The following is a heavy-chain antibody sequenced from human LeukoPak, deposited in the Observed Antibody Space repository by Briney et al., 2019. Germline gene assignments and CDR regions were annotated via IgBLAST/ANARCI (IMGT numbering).Heavy chain of an antibody. CDR3: ATNRGCSTTRCNRAFDY. Sequence: GGSLTLSCAASGFTVSSNYMTWVRQAPGKGREWVAIISYDGNSEYYADSVKGRFTICRDNSNNTMYLEMSSVRPEDTATYYCATNRGCSTTRCNRAFDYWSQGTLVTVSS. D-gene: IGHD2-8*01. J-gene: IGHJ4*02. V-gene: IGHV3-30-3*01. CDR2: ISYDGNSE. CDR1: GFTVSSNY.